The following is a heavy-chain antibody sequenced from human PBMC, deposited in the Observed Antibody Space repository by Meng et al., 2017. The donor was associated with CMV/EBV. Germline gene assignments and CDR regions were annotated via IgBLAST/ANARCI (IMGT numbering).Heavy chain of an antibody. J-gene: IGHJ4*02. Sequence: VRLQEPAPVLVKPSQPLSLTCTVSGGSISRCEYYWSWLRQPTGKGLEWIGYIYYSGSTYYNPSLKSRVTISVDTSKNQFSLKLGTVTAADTAVYYCARDNRRGGVDYWGQGTLVTVSS. CDR2: IYYSGST. CDR3: ARDNRRGGVDY. D-gene: IGHD3-3*01. CDR1: GGSISRCEYY. V-gene: IGHV4-30-4*08.